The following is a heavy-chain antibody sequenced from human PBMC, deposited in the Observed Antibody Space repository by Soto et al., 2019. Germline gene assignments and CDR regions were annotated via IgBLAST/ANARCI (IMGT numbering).Heavy chain of an antibody. CDR2: ISSRSYTI. Sequence: EVQLVESGGGLVQPGGSLRLSCAASGFSFSTYSMNWVRQAPGKGLEWVSYISSRSYTIYYIDSVKGRFTISRDNAKSSLYLQMNSLRDEDTAVYYCARGGSSSDNDMDVWGQGTTVTVSS. V-gene: IGHV3-48*02. J-gene: IGHJ6*02. CDR3: ARGGSSSDNDMDV. D-gene: IGHD6-6*01. CDR1: GFSFSTYS.